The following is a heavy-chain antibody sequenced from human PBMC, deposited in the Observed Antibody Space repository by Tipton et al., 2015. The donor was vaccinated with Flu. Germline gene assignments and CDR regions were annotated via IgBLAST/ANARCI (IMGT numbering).Heavy chain of an antibody. V-gene: IGHV4-38-2*01. CDR2: FYHSGIT. D-gene: IGHD6-6*01. Sequence: TLSLTCSVSGDSIGSDYYWGWIRRPPGKGLEWIGSFYHSGITYYNPSLRSRVTISVDTSKNQFSLKLSSVTAADTAIYYCARRPYMSSSDLYAFDIWGQGTMVTVSS. J-gene: IGHJ3*02. CDR3: ARRPYMSSSDLYAFDI. CDR1: GDSIGSDYY.